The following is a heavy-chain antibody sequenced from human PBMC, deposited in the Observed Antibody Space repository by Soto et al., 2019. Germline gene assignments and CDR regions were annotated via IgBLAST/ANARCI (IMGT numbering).Heavy chain of an antibody. CDR1: GGSFSGYY. D-gene: IGHD2-21*02. CDR2: INHSGTI. J-gene: IGHJ6*02. Sequence: SETLSLTCAVYGGSFSGYYWTWIRQPPGKGLEWIGEINHSGTINFNPSLKSRLTISLDTSKKHFSLKLSSVTDADTAAYYCARADRTLVTSYSLDVWGQGTTVTVSS. CDR3: ARADRTLVTSYSLDV. V-gene: IGHV4-34*01.